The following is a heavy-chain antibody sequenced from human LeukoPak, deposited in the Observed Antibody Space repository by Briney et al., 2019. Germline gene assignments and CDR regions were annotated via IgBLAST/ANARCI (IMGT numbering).Heavy chain of an antibody. V-gene: IGHV3-30*03. Sequence: PGGSLRLSCKVSGFTVSSNYMSWVRQAPGKGLEWVAVISYDGSNKYYADSVKGRFTISRDNSKNTLYLQMNSLRAEDTAVYYCARDPLAARMGAYYYYYYMDVWGKGTTVTVSS. J-gene: IGHJ6*03. D-gene: IGHD6-6*01. CDR3: ARDPLAARMGAYYYYYYMDV. CDR2: ISYDGSNK. CDR1: GFTVSSNY.